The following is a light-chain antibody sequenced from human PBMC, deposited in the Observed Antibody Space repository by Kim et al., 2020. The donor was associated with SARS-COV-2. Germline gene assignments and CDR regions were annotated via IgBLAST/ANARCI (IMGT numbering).Light chain of an antibody. J-gene: IGKJ2*01. CDR3: QQRSNWYT. CDR2: DAS. CDR1: QSVSSY. V-gene: IGKV3-11*01. Sequence: LTLSPGERATLSCRASQSVSSYLAWYQQKPGQAPRLLIYDASNRATGIPARFSGSGSGTDFTLTISSLEPEDFAVYYCQQRSNWYTFGQGTKLEI.